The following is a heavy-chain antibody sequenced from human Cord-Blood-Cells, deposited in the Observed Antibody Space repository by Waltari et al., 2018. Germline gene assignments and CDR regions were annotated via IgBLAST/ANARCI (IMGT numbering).Heavy chain of an antibody. J-gene: IGHJ6*02. D-gene: IGHD7-27*01. CDR1: GYSFTSYW. V-gene: IGHV5-51*01. CDR2: IYPGDSDT. CDR3: ARVTNWGYYYYGMDV. Sequence: EVQLVQSGAEVKKPGESLKISCQGSGYSFTSYWIGGVRQMLGKGLEWMGIIYPGDSDTRYSPSFQGQVTISADKSISTAYLQWSSLKASDTAMYYCARVTNWGYYYYGMDVWGQGTTVTVSS.